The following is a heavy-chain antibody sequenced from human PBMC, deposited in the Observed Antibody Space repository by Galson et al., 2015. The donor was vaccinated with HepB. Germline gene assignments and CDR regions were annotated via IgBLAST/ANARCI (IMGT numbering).Heavy chain of an antibody. Sequence: SVKVSCKASGYTFTSYGISWVRQAPGQGLEWMGWISAYNGNTNYAQKLQGRVTITTDTSTSTAYMELRSLRSDDTAVYYCARDRRGGSGWLAGDYWGQGTLVTVSS. D-gene: IGHD6-19*01. J-gene: IGHJ4*02. CDR1: GYTFTSYG. CDR2: ISAYNGNT. CDR3: ARDRRGGSGWLAGDY. V-gene: IGHV1-18*01.